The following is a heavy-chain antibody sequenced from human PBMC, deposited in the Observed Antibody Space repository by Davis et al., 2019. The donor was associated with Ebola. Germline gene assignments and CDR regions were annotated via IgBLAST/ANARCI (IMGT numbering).Heavy chain of an antibody. J-gene: IGHJ4*02. D-gene: IGHD5-24*01. Sequence: AASVKVSCKASGGTFGNYIINWVRQAPGQGLEWMGRIIPILDIANYAQKFQGRVTITADKSTTTAYMDLSTLRPDDTAVYYCASQGRDDYNEVADYWGQGSLVTVSS. CDR2: IIPILDIA. V-gene: IGHV1-69*02. CDR3: ASQGRDDYNEVADY. CDR1: GGTFGNYI.